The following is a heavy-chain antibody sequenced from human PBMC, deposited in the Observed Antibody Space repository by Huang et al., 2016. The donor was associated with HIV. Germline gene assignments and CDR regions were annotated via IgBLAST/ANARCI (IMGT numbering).Heavy chain of an antibody. J-gene: IGHJ3*01. D-gene: IGHD6-19*01. CDR3: ARGSVGCVVSGNAYDL. Sequence: QLHLQESGPRLVRPSETLSLTCTVSGGSPSPYFWTWVRQPDGKGLEWIGRIQTHDGNNYSTSLKSRVTLSIDESKNQISRRLRSVTAADTAVYYCARGSVGCVVSGNAYDLWGQGTMVTVSS. V-gene: IGHV4-4*07. CDR1: GGSPSPYF. CDR2: IQTHDGN.